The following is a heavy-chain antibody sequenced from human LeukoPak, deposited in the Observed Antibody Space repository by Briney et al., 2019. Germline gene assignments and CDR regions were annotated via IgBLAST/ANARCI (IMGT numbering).Heavy chain of an antibody. CDR2: INPNSGGT. J-gene: IGHJ6*02. CDR3: ARGLSGSGSYYDYGMDV. Sequence: ASVKVSCKASGYTFTGYYMHWVRQAPGQGLEWMGWINPNSGGTNYAQKFQGRVTMTRDTSISTAYMELSRVRSDDTAVYYCARGLSGSGSYYDYGMDVWGQGTTVTVSS. D-gene: IGHD3-10*01. CDR1: GYTFTGYY. V-gene: IGHV1-2*02.